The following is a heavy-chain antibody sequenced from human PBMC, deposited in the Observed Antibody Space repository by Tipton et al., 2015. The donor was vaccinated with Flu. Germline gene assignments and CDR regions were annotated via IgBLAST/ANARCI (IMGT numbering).Heavy chain of an antibody. CDR2: IYNSQYT. V-gene: IGHV4-59*12. CDR1: GGSIGSYY. CDR3: ARDQGFGGGLSYDYYVLDV. D-gene: IGHD3-10*01. Sequence: TLSLTCTVSGGSIGSYYWNWIRQPPGMGLEWIGYIYNSQYTKYNPSLKSRVTISADASKKQFSLQLTSMTAADTAVYYCARDQGFGGGLSYDYYVLDVWGQGTTVTVSS. J-gene: IGHJ6*02.